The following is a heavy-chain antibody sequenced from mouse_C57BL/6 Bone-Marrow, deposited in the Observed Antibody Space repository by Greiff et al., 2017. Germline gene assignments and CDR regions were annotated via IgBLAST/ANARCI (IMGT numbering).Heavy chain of an antibody. CDR2: IDPEDGDT. J-gene: IGHJ2*01. D-gene: IGHD1-1*01. CDR1: GFNIKDYY. CDR3: TTYYYGRSPFGY. V-gene: IGHV14-1*01. Sequence: VQLQQSGAELVRPGASVKLSCTASGFNIKDYYMHWVKQRPEQGLEWIGRIDPEDGDTAYDPKFQGKATMTADKSSSTAYLQLSSLTSEDTAVYYCTTYYYGRSPFGYWGQGTTLTVSS.